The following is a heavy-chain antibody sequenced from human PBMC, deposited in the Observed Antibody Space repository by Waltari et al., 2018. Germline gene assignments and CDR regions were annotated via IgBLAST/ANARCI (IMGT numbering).Heavy chain of an antibody. J-gene: IGHJ2*01. Sequence: QVQLQESGPGLVKPSETLSLTCTVSGGSISSYYWSWIRQPAGKGLEWIGRIYTSGRTNSTPALKSRVTMSVDTSKNQFSLKLSSVTAADTAVYYCARASPRLRYGDRNYDWYFDLWGRGTLVTVSS. CDR2: IYTSGRT. D-gene: IGHD4-17*01. CDR3: ARASPRLRYGDRNYDWYFDL. CDR1: GGSISSYY. V-gene: IGHV4-4*07.